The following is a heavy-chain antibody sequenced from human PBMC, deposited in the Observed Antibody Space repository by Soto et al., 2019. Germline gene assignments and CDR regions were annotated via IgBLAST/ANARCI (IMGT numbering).Heavy chain of an antibody. Sequence: TSETLSLTCAVSGGSISSGGYSWSWIRQPPGKGLEWIGYIYHSGSTYYNPSLKSRVTISVDRSKNQFSLKLSSVTAADTAVYYCARVTTDRSFDYWGQGTLVTVSS. J-gene: IGHJ4*02. CDR1: GGSISSGGYS. CDR3: ARVTTDRSFDY. CDR2: IYHSGST. V-gene: IGHV4-30-2*01.